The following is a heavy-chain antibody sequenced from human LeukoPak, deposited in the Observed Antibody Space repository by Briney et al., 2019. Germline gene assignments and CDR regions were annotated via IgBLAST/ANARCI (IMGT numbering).Heavy chain of an antibody. J-gene: IGHJ4*02. D-gene: IGHD3-16*01. V-gene: IGHV1-2*04. CDR1: GYTFTGYY. Sequence: GASVKVSCKAPGYTFTGYYMHWVRQAPGQGLEWMGWINPNSGGTNYAQKFQGWVTMTRDTSISTAYMELSRLRSDDTAVYYCARAAGGGYDYFDYWGQGTLVTVSS. CDR3: ARAAGGGYDYFDY. CDR2: INPNSGGT.